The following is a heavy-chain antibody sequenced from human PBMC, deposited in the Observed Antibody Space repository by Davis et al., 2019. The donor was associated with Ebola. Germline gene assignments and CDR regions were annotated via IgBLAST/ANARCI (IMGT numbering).Heavy chain of an antibody. CDR1: GYDFTSSW. D-gene: IGHD6-19*01. Sequence: GESLKISCQGSGYDFTSSWIAWVRLMPGKGLEWMGIIFPRDSDTRYSPSFQGQVTISADKSISTAYLQWSSLKASDTATYYCARGEDNSGWYSGWWFDPWGQGTRVTVSS. V-gene: IGHV5-51*01. CDR3: ARGEDNSGWYSGWWFDP. CDR2: IFPRDSDT. J-gene: IGHJ5*02.